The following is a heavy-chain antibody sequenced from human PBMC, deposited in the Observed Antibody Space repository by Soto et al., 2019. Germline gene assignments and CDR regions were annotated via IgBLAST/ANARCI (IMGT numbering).Heavy chain of an antibody. J-gene: IGHJ5*02. Sequence: QVHLQESGPGLVKPSETLSLTCTVSGGSISRSCLTWVRQPPGKGLGWIGYIASGGSTNYNHTLKSGVTMSLDTPKSQMSLKVSTVTAADTAMYYCARLAFNGGFYWFDLWGQGTLVTVSS. CDR2: IASGGST. V-gene: IGHV4-59*08. CDR3: ARLAFNGGFYWFDL. CDR1: GGSISRSC. D-gene: IGHD4-17*01.